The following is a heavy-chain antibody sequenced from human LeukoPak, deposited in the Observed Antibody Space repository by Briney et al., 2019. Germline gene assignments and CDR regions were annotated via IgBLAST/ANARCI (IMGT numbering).Heavy chain of an antibody. V-gene: IGHV3-23*01. CDR3: AKDRFYGSGSYTFDS. CDR1: GFTFSRYA. J-gene: IGHJ4*02. CDR2: ISGSGGST. D-gene: IGHD3-10*01. Sequence: GGSLRLSCAASGFTFSRYAMNWVRQAPGKGLEWVSAISGSGGSTYYADSVKGRFTISRDNSKSTLYLQMNSLRAEDSAVYYCAKDRFYGSGSYTFDSWGQGTLVTVFS.